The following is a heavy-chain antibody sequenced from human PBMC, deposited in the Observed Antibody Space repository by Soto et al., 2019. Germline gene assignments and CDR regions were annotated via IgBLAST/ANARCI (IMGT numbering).Heavy chain of an antibody. D-gene: IGHD4-4*01. J-gene: IGHJ4*02. Sequence: GVLRLSCAASGFTCRSYWMSWVRQAPGKGLEWVANIKQDGSEKYYVDSVKGRFTISRDNAKNSLYLQMNSLRAEDTAVYYCARFTVTTRLSPFDYWGQGTLVTVSS. CDR1: GFTCRSYW. CDR3: ARFTVTTRLSPFDY. CDR2: IKQDGSEK. V-gene: IGHV3-7*05.